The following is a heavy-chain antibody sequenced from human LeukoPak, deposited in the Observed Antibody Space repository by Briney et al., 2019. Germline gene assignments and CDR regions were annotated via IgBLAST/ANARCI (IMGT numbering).Heavy chain of an antibody. J-gene: IGHJ4*02. CDR2: MNPNSGAT. V-gene: IGHV1-2*02. D-gene: IGHD3-16*01. Sequence: ASVKVSCKASAYTFINFFIHWVRQAPGQGLEWMGWMNPNSGATSYAREFQDRVTMTRDTSLSTAYMELSRLRSDDTAIYFCATRPINCIITNRYVDYWGQGTLVTVSS. CDR1: AYTFINFF. CDR3: ATRPINCIITNRYVDY.